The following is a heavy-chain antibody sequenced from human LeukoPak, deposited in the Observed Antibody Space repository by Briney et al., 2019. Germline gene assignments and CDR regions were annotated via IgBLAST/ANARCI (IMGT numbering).Heavy chain of an antibody. D-gene: IGHD6-13*01. CDR2: IYSGGST. CDR1: GFTFSSYA. J-gene: IGHJ3*02. CDR3: ARDAGIGDAFDI. V-gene: IGHV3-53*01. Sequence: GGSLRLSCAASGFTFSSYAMSWVRQAPGKGLEWVSVIYSGGSTYYADSVKGRFTISRDNSKNTLYLQMNSLRAEDTAVYYCARDAGIGDAFDIWGQGTMVTVSS.